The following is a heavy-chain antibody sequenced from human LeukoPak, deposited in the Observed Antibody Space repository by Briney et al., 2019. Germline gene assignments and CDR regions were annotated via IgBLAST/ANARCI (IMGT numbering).Heavy chain of an antibody. J-gene: IGHJ6*02. CDR1: GYTFTAYY. D-gene: IGHD2-2*01. CDR2: INPKSGGT. V-gene: IGHV1-2*02. Sequence: ASVKVSCKASGYTFTAYYLQWVRLAPGQGLEWMGWINPKSGGTEYAKRFQGRVTMTRDTSISTAYTELSRLRSDDTAVYYCARDHCSANSCYEDYYNGLDVWGQGTTVTVS. CDR3: ARDHCSANSCYEDYYNGLDV.